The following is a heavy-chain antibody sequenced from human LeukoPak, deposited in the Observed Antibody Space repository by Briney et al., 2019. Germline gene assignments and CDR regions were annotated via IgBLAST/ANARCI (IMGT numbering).Heavy chain of an antibody. CDR3: ARDSSSSLDY. J-gene: IGHJ4*02. Sequence: PGGSLRLSCAASGFTFSSYAMHWVCQAPGKGLEWVAVISYDGSNKYYADSVKGRFTISRDNSKNTLYLQMNSLRAEDTAVYYCARDSSSSLDYWGQGTLVTVSS. CDR1: GFTFSSYA. V-gene: IGHV3-30*04. CDR2: ISYDGSNK. D-gene: IGHD6-6*01.